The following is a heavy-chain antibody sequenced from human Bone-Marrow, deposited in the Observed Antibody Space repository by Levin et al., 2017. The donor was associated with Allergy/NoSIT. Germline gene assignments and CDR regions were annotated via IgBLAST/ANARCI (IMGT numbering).Heavy chain of an antibody. CDR2: IYPGDSNT. CDR1: GYIFSTYW. J-gene: IGHJ4*02. V-gene: IGHV5-51*01. D-gene: IGHD3-10*01. Sequence: PGESLKISCQSSGYIFSTYWIAWVRQMPGKGLECMGIIYPGDSNTRYSPSFRGRVTISADKSIRTAYLQWGSLQASDTASYYCARLPSHYYGSANYAYYFDFWGQGTLVTVSS. CDR3: ARLPSHYYGSANYAYYFDF.